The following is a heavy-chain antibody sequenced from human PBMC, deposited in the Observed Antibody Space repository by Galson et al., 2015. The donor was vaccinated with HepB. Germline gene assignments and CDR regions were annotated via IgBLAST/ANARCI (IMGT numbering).Heavy chain of an antibody. CDR2: VSYDGGTK. D-gene: IGHD3-9*01. Sequence: SLRLSCAATGFAFSSYAMHWVRQAPGKGLEWVAAVSYDGGTKYHADSVKGRLTISRDNSKNTLYLQMKSLRIEDTAVYYCVRVDSTVYYDLLTGYFAHWGQGSLGTVSS. J-gene: IGHJ4*02. V-gene: IGHV3-30-3*01. CDR3: VRVDSTVYYDLLTGYFAH. CDR1: GFAFSSYA.